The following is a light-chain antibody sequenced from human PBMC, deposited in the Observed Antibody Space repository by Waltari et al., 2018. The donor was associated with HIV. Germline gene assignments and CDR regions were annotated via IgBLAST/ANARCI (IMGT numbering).Light chain of an antibody. V-gene: IGKV4-1*01. Sequence: DIGMTQSPEPLGVSLGERATLNCKTSQSVLHNSNNKSYIAWYQQNPGQPPKLLLYWAATRESGVPDRFSGSGSGTDFTLTISSLQAEDVSVFYCQQYYSTPPTFGQGTKVEI. CDR2: WAA. CDR1: QSVLHNSNNKSY. J-gene: IGKJ1*01. CDR3: QQYYSTPPT.